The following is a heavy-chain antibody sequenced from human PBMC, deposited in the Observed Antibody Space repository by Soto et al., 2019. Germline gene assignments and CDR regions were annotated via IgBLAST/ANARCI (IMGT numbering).Heavy chain of an antibody. V-gene: IGHV4-39*01. CDR1: GGSITRNDHY. D-gene: IGHD6-19*01. Sequence: QLQLQESGPGLLRPSETLSLICTVSGGSITRNDHYWGWIRQSPGKGLEWIGDIKCSGSTNYNLSLKSRVNMSVEMSKNQFSLKMNSVTAADTAVYYGARLGSSGWYQGSCFDYWGQGTLVNVSS. CDR3: ARLGSSGWYQGSCFDY. CDR2: IKCSGST. J-gene: IGHJ4*02.